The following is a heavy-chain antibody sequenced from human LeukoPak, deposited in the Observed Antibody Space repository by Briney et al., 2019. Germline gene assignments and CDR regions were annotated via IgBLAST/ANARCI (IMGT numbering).Heavy chain of an antibody. J-gene: IGHJ6*03. Sequence: KPSETLSLTCTVSGCSISSYYWSWIRQPPGKGLEWIGYIYYSGSTNYNPSLKSRVTISVDTSKNQFSLKLSSVTAADTAVYYCARGWLDYYYYYMDVWGKGTTVTVSS. CDR1: GCSISSYY. CDR2: IYYSGST. V-gene: IGHV4-59*01. D-gene: IGHD5-24*01. CDR3: ARGWLDYYYYYMDV.